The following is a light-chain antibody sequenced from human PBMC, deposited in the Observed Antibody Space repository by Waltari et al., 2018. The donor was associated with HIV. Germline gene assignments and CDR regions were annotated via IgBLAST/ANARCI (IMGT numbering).Light chain of an antibody. CDR2: GAS. CDR1: QSVSTY. Sequence: EIVLTQSPATLSLSPGERATLAGRASQSVSTYLAWFHQKPGQAPRLLIYGASSRATGIPARFSGSGSGTDFTLTISSLEPGDFGVYYCHQRSNWPITFGQGTRLEIK. CDR3: HQRSNWPIT. V-gene: IGKV3-11*01. J-gene: IGKJ5*01.